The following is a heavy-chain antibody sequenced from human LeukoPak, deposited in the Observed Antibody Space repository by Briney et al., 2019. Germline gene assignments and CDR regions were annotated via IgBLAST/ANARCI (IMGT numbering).Heavy chain of an antibody. V-gene: IGHV3-21*01. CDR1: GFTFSSYS. CDR3: ANSVGARDFDY. CDR2: ISSSSSYI. Sequence: GGSLRLSCAASGFTFSSYSMNWARQAPGKGLEWVSSISSSSSYIYYADSVKGRFTISRDNAKNSLYLQMNSLRAEDTAVYYCANSVGARDFDYWGQGTLVTVSS. D-gene: IGHD1-26*01. J-gene: IGHJ4*02.